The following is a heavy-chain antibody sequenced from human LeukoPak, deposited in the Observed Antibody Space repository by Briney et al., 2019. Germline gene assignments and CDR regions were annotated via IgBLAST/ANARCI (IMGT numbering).Heavy chain of an antibody. CDR2: IYYTGST. V-gene: IGHV4-59*08. CDR1: GGSINGYY. CDR3: ARHKGGARVYSSGWYFKDIHYYYYMDV. Sequence: KSSETLSLTCTVSGGSINGYYWSWIRQSPGKGLESLGYIYYTGSTNYNPSLKSRVTISVDTSKNQFSLKLSSVTAADTAVYYCARHKGGARVYSSGWYFKDIHYYYYMDVWGKGTTVTISS. J-gene: IGHJ6*03. D-gene: IGHD6-19*01.